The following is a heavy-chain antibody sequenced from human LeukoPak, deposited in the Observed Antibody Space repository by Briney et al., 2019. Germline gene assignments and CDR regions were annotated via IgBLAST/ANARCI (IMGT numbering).Heavy chain of an antibody. D-gene: IGHD6-6*01. CDR2: IYYSGST. J-gene: IGHJ4*02. V-gene: IGHV4-31*03. CDR1: GGSISSGGYH. Sequence: SETLSLTCTVSGGSISSGGYHWSWIRQHPGKGLEWIGYIYYSGSTYYNPSLKSRVTISVDTSKNQFSLKLSSVTAADTAVYYCARGLAARRNFDYWGQGTLVTVSS. CDR3: ARGLAARRNFDY.